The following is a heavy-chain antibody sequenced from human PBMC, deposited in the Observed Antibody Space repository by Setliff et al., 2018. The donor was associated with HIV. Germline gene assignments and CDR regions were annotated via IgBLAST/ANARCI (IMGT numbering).Heavy chain of an antibody. Sequence: PSETLSLTGAVYGGSFSGYYWSWIRQPPGKGLEWIGELNHSGSTAYNPSLRCRVTISVDTAKNQFSLKLSSVTAADTAVYYCAAATTLLSPRAWGQGTLVTVSS. CDR3: AAATTLLSPRA. CDR1: GGSFSGYY. J-gene: IGHJ5*02. V-gene: IGHV4-34*01. CDR2: LNHSGST. D-gene: IGHD2-15*01.